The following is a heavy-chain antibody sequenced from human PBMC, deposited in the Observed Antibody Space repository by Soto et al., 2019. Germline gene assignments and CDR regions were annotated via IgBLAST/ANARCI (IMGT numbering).Heavy chain of an antibody. CDR3: ASPATGITGCDS. V-gene: IGHV3-72*01. J-gene: IGHJ4*02. CDR1: GFTFSDHH. D-gene: IGHD4-17*01. CDR2: ARNKANRNST. Sequence: EVQLVESGGGVVQPGGSLRLSCAASGFTFSDHHIDWVRQPPGKGLEWVSRARNKANRNSTEYAASVKGRFTISRDALRNSMYMQTTNLTIEHTAVYFCASPATGITGCDSWGQGTLVTVST.